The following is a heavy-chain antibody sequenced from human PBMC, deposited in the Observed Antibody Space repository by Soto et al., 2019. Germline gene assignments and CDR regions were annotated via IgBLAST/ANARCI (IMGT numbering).Heavy chain of an antibody. V-gene: IGHV3-23*01. CDR2: ISGSGGST. J-gene: IGHJ6*03. CDR3: AKEGVVVVAATNWYYYYMHV. CDR1: GFPFSSYA. D-gene: IGHD2-15*01. Sequence: GGSLRLSCAASGFPFSSYAMSWVRQAPGKGLEWVSAISGSGGSTYYADSVKGRFTISRDNSKNTLYLQMNSLRAEDTAVYYCAKEGVVVVAATNWYYYYMHVWGKGTTVTVSS.